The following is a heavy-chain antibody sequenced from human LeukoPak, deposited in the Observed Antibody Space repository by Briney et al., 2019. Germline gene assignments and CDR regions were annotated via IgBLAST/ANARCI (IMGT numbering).Heavy chain of an antibody. CDR2: IYYSGST. Sequence: SETLSLTCTVSGGSISSSSYYWGWIRQPPGKGLEWIGSIYYSGSTYYNPSLKSRVTISVDTSKNQFSLKLSSVTAADTAVYYCARDGGGGYGDYSDYYYYYMDVWGKGTTVTISS. CDR1: GGSISSSSYY. J-gene: IGHJ6*03. CDR3: ARDGGGGYGDYSDYYYYYMDV. D-gene: IGHD4-17*01. V-gene: IGHV4-39*07.